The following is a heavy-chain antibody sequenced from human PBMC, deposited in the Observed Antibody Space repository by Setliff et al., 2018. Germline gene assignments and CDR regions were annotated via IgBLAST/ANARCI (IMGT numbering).Heavy chain of an antibody. D-gene: IGHD3-9*01. CDR1: GGSISSSSYY. J-gene: IGHJ4*02. CDR3: ARGLPYYDILTGYYRTPPDY. V-gene: IGHV4-39*01. CDR2: LYHTGST. Sequence: SETLSLTCTVSGGSISSSSYYWGWIRQPPGKGLEWIGSLYHTGSTDYNPSLNSRVTISVDTSKNQFSLKLSSVTAADTAVYYCARGLPYYDILTGYYRTPPDYWGQGTLVTVSS.